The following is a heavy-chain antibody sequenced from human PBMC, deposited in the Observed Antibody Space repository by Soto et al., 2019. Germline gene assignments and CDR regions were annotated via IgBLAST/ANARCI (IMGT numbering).Heavy chain of an antibody. CDR3: ARAMRPDGIWNYDY. CDR1: GFTFSAYT. J-gene: IGHJ4*02. V-gene: IGHV3-23*01. Sequence: GGSLRLSCAASGFTFSAYTMSWVRQAPGKGLEWVSDIYAINGGTRYADFVKGRFTISRDNSKNTLYLQMFSLRAEDTAVYYCARAMRPDGIWNYDYWGQGTLVTVSS. D-gene: IGHD2-2*01. CDR2: IYAINGGT.